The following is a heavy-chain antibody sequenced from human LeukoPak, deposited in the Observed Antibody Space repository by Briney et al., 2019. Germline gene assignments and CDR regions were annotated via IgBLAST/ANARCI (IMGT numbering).Heavy chain of an antibody. D-gene: IGHD3-10*01. CDR3: ARAPSITMVRGVPYYYYMDV. CDR2: ISQNGDS. CDR1: GGSLSFYY. Sequence: PSETLSLTCGVSGGSLSFYYWSWIRQSPGKGLEWIAEISQNGDSNYNMSLKSRVTISLDKSKNQFSLKLSSVTAADTAVYYCARAPSITMVRGVPYYYYMDVWGKGTTVTISS. J-gene: IGHJ6*03. V-gene: IGHV4-34*01.